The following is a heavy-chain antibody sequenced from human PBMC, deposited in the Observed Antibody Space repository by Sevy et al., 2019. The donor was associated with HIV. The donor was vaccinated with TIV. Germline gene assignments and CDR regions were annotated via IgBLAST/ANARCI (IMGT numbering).Heavy chain of an antibody. CDR1: GGSVSSVSYY. CDR3: ASLAAAAAPYFDY. D-gene: IGHD6-13*01. Sequence: SETLSLTCTVSGGSVSSVSYYWSWIRQPPGKGLEWIGYIYSSGSTNYNPSLKSRVTISEDTSNNQFSLRLSSVTAADMAVYYCASLAAAAAPYFDYWGQGTLVTVSS. J-gene: IGHJ4*02. CDR2: IYSSGST. V-gene: IGHV4-61*01.